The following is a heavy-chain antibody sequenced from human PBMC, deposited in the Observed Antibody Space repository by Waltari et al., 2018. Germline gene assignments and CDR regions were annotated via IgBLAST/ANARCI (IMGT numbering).Heavy chain of an antibody. D-gene: IGHD3-10*01. J-gene: IGHJ4*02. V-gene: IGHV4-38-2*01. CDR2: IYNNART. CDR3: ARNTSMIQGVASHYFDL. Sequence: QVQLQESGPGLVKPSETLALICAVSGYSISSGDYWGWIRQPPGKELEWIGSIYNNARTFYHPALKSRVTMVGDTAKNQFSLKLSSGTAADTAGDYCARNTSMIQGVASHYFDLWGQGILVTVSS. CDR1: GYSISSGDY.